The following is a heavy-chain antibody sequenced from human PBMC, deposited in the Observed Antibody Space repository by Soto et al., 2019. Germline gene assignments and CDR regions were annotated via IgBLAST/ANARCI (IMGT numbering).Heavy chain of an antibody. CDR2: VFYSGNT. J-gene: IGHJ4*02. CDR1: DSSISSYY. CDR3: ARHEGGAAADRPLDY. Sequence: PSETLSLTCTVSDSSISSYYWNWIRQPPGKGLEWIGYVFYSGNTKYNPSLKSRVTISLDTSKSQFSLKLNSVTAADTAVYYCARHEGGAAADRPLDYWGQGTLVTVSS. V-gene: IGHV4-59*08. D-gene: IGHD6-13*01.